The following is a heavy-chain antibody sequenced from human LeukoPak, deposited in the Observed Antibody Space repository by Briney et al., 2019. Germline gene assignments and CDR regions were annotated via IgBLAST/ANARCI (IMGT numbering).Heavy chain of an antibody. CDR2: IFSTGST. D-gene: IGHD3-22*01. CDR3: ARDTTFDYYQSTGYLDY. Sequence: SETLSLTCTVSGGSISSSSYYWSWIRQPAGKGLEWIGRIFSTGSTNYNPSLKSRVTLSVDASKNQFSLKLTSVTAADTAVYFCARDTTFDYYQSTGYLDYWGQGTLVTVSS. CDR1: GGSISSSSYY. V-gene: IGHV4-61*02. J-gene: IGHJ4*02.